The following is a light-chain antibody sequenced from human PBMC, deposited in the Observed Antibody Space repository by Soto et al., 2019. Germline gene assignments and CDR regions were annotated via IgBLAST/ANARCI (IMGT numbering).Light chain of an antibody. CDR1: QSLLHSNGYNY. CDR2: LGS. CDR3: MQALQTPRT. J-gene: IGKJ4*01. Sequence: EIVMTQSPLSLPVTRGEPASISCRSSQSLLHSNGYNYLDWYLQKPGQSPQLLIYLGSNRSSGVPDRFSGSGSGTDFTLKISRVEAEDVGVYYCMQALQTPRTFGGGTKVDI. V-gene: IGKV2-28*01.